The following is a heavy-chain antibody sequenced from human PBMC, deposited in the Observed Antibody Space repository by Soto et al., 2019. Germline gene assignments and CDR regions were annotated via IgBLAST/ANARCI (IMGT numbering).Heavy chain of an antibody. CDR3: TRPPQDLAEADDFYYIYRMHV. D-gene: IGHD6-13*01. CDR1: GVAFSASA. V-gene: IGHV3-73*01. Sequence: GGSLRLSCAASGVAFSASAMHWVRQASGKGLEWVGRIRSKANSYATTYAASVKGSFTISRDDSKNTAYLQMKSLKTEDTAVYYCTRPPQDLAEADDFYYIYRMHVWGQGATVKVSS. J-gene: IGHJ6*01. CDR2: IRSKANSYAT.